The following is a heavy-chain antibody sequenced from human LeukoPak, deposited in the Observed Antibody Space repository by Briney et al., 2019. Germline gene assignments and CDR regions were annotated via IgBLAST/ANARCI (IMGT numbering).Heavy chain of an antibody. Sequence: ASVKVSCKASGYTFTSYYMHWVRQAPGQGLEWMGIINPSGGSTSYAQKFQGRVTMTRDTSTSTVYMELCSLRSEDTAVYYCARDPRAHYYMDVWGKGTTVTVSS. J-gene: IGHJ6*03. CDR1: GYTFTSYY. CDR2: INPSGGST. V-gene: IGHV1-46*01. CDR3: ARDPRAHYYMDV.